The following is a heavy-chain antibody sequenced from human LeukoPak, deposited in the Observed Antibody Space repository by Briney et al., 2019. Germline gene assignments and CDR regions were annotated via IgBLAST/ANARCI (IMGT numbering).Heavy chain of an antibody. CDR3: ARDGIAAVDFDY. CDR1: GFTFSTYW. D-gene: IGHD6-13*01. CDR2: VNGDGSST. Sequence: LGGSLRLSCAASGFTFSTYWMHWVRQAPGKGLVWVSRVNGDGSSTNYADSVKGRFTISRDNAKNTLYLQMNSLRAEDTAVYYCARDGIAAVDFDYWGQGILVTVSS. V-gene: IGHV3-74*01. J-gene: IGHJ4*02.